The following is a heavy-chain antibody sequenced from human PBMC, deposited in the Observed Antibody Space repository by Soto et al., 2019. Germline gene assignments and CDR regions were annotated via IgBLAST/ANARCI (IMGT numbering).Heavy chain of an antibody. CDR3: AREYNWTSIYYGMDV. CDR1: GGTFSSYA. Sequence: SVKVSCKASGGTFSSYAISWVRQAPGQGLEWMGGIIPIFGTPNYAQKFQGRVTITAGESTSTVYMELSSLRSEDTAVFYCAREYNWTSIYYGMDVWGQGTTVTVSS. V-gene: IGHV1-69*13. D-gene: IGHD1-20*01. J-gene: IGHJ6*02. CDR2: IIPIFGTP.